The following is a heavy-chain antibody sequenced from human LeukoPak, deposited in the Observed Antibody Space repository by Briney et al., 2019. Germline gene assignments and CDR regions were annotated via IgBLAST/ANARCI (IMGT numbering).Heavy chain of an antibody. J-gene: IGHJ6*02. CDR2: ISVSGSYT. D-gene: IGHD1-26*01. Sequence: GGSLRLSCAASGXTFSDYYVSWIRQAPGKGLEWISYISVSGSYTNYADSVKGRFTISRDNAKNSLYLQMISLRAEDTAVYYCARCGTPNNYYGYGVDVWGQGTTVIVSS. CDR1: GXTFSDYY. CDR3: ARCGTPNNYYGYGVDV. V-gene: IGHV3-11*03.